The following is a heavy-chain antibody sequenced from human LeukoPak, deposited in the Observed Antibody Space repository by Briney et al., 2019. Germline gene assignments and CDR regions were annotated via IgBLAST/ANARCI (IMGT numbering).Heavy chain of an antibody. V-gene: IGHV3-48*04. CDR1: GFIFTSYS. J-gene: IGHJ4*02. CDR3: ARAMRDGYNYPYYFDY. D-gene: IGHD5-24*01. CDR2: ISSSSSTI. Sequence: GGSLRLSCSASGFIFTSYSMNWVRQAPGKGLEWVSYISSSSSTIYYADSVKGRFTISRDNAKNSLYLQMNSLRVEDTAVYYCARAMRDGYNYPYYFDYWGQGTLVTVSS.